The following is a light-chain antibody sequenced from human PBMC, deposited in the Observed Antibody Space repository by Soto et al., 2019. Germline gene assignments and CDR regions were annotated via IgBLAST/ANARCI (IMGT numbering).Light chain of an antibody. CDR3: QQYDNLPIT. CDR1: QDISNY. J-gene: IGKJ4*01. V-gene: IGKV1-33*01. Sequence: DIQMTQSPSSLSASVGDRVPITCQASQDISNYLNWYQQKPGKAPKLLIYDASNLETGVPSRFSGSGSGTDFTFTISSLQPEDIATYYCQQYDNLPITFGGGTKVDIK. CDR2: DAS.